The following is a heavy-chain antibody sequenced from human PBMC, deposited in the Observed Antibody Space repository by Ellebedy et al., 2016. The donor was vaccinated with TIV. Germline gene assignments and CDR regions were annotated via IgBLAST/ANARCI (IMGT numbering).Heavy chain of an antibody. J-gene: IGHJ4*02. V-gene: IGHV3-21*01. D-gene: IGHD3-10*01. CDR3: ARDYYGSGSYQDY. CDR2: INSYSSHI. CDR1: GFTFSASA. Sequence: PGGSLRLSCEASGFTFSASAMNWVRQAPGKGLEWVSSINSYSSHIYYAGSVKGRFTISRDNAKNSLFLQMNSLRAEDTAVYFCARDYYGSGSYQDYWGQGTLVTVSS.